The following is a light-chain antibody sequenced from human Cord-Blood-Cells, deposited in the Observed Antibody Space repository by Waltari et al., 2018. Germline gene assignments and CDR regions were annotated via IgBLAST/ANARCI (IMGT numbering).Light chain of an antibody. CDR2: DVS. CDR1: RSDVAGDNY. CDR3: SSYTSSSTYV. J-gene: IGLJ1*01. V-gene: IGLV2-14*03. Sequence: QSALTQPASVSGSPGQSITISCTGTRSDVAGDNYFSWYQQHPGKAPKLMIYDVSKRPSGVSNRFSGSKSGNTASLTISGLQAEDEADYYCSSYTSSSTYVFGTGTKVTVL.